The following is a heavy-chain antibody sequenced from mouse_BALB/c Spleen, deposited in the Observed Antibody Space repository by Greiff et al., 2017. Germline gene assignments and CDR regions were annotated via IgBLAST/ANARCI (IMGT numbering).Heavy chain of an antibody. D-gene: IGHD1-1*01. CDR1: GFTFSSYG. CDR3: ARDEGVGFAY. CDR2: INSNGGST. V-gene: IGHV5-6-3*01. Sequence: DVMLVESGGGLVQPGGSLKLSCAASGFTFSSYGMSWVRQTPDKRLELVATINSNGGSTYYPDSVKGRFTISRDNAKNTLYLQMSSLKSEDTAMYYCARDEGVGFAYWGQGTLVTVSA. J-gene: IGHJ3*01.